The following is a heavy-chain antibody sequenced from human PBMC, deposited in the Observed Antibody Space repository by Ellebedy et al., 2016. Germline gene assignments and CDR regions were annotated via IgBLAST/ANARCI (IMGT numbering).Heavy chain of an antibody. D-gene: IGHD2-8*01. CDR3: TRWGASNGWYFDL. J-gene: IGHJ2*01. CDR1: GFTFGDYA. V-gene: IGHV3-49*03. CDR2: IRSKAYGGRT. Sequence: GGSLRLSCTASGFTFGDYAMTWFRQAPGKGLEWVGFIRSKAYGGRTEYAASVKGRITISTDDSKSIAYLQMNSLKTEDTAVYYCTRWGASNGWYFDLWGRGTLVTVSS.